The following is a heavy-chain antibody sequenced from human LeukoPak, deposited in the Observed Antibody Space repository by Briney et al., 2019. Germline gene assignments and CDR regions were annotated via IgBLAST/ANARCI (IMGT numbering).Heavy chain of an antibody. D-gene: IGHD6-19*01. Sequence: SVKVSCKACGGTFSRHAISWVRQAPGQGLEWMGGIIPMFGTPNYAQKFQGRVTITTDESTSTAYMELSSLRSEDTAVYYCARGRSIRGWDYFDYWGQETLVTVSS. CDR3: ARGRSIRGWDYFDY. J-gene: IGHJ4*02. V-gene: IGHV1-69*05. CDR1: GGTFSRHA. CDR2: IIPMFGTP.